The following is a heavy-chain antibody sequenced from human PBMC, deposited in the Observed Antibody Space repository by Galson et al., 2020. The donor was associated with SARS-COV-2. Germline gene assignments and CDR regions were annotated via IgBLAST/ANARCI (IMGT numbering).Heavy chain of an antibody. Sequence: SETLSLTCTVSGGTISSSSNYWGWLPQPKGKGREWIVSINSSGSTYYNPSLKRQITISADTSKNQFSPKLSPVTAVDTAVYYCSRHAGVVVPAAFVDYWGQGTLVTVSS. D-gene: IGHD2-2*01. CDR1: GGTISSSSNY. J-gene: IGHJ4*02. V-gene: IGHV4-39*01. CDR2: INSSGST. CDR3: SRHAGVVVPAAFVDY.